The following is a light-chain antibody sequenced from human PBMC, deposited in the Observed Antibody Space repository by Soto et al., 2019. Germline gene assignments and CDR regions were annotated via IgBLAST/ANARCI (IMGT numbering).Light chain of an antibody. V-gene: IGKV1D-12*01. Sequence: DIPLTQSPSSVSASVGDRVTITCRASQGINSWLAWYQQKPGKAPKHLIYAASNLQSGVPSRFSGSGSGTHFTLTINGLQPEDFGTYFCQQGNSFPITFGQGTRLEIK. CDR3: QQGNSFPIT. CDR2: AAS. CDR1: QGINSW. J-gene: IGKJ5*01.